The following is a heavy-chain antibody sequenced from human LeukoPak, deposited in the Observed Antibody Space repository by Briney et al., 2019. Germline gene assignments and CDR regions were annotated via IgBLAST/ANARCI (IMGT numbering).Heavy chain of an antibody. V-gene: IGHV3-21*01. CDR3: ARERQNKDFWSGGDY. CDR1: GFTFSSYS. D-gene: IGHD3-3*01. Sequence: GGSLRLSCAASGFTFSSYSMNWVRQAPGKGLEWVSSISSSSSYIYYADSVKGRFTISRDNAKNSLYLQMNTLRPEDTAVYYCARERQNKDFWSGGDYWGQGTLVTVSS. J-gene: IGHJ4*02. CDR2: ISSSSSYI.